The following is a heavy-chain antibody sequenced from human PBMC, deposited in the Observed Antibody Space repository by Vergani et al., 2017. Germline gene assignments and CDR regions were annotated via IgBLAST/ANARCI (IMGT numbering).Heavy chain of an antibody. V-gene: IGHV1-69*02. Sequence: QVQLVQSGAEVKKPGSSVKVSCKASGGTFSSYTISWVRQAPGQGLEWMGRIIPILGIANYAQKFQGRVTITANKSTSTAYMELRSLRSEDTAVYYCAREWDDSSGDYRDDCGQGSLVTV. J-gene: IGHJ4*02. CDR2: IIPILGIA. D-gene: IGHD3-22*01. CDR3: AREWDDSSGDYRDD. CDR1: GGTFSSYT.